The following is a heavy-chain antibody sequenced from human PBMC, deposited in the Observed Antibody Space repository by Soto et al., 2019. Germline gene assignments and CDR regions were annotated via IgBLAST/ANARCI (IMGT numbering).Heavy chain of an antibody. CDR3: AGDVLGSSWPSDYYYYYGMDV. J-gene: IGHJ6*02. V-gene: IGHV4-39*02. CDR1: GGSISSSSYY. D-gene: IGHD6-13*01. CDR2: IYYSGST. Sequence: SETLSLTCTVSGGSISSSSYYWGWIRQPPGKGLEWIGSIYYSGSTYYNPSLKSRVTISVDTSKNQFSLKLSSVTAADTAVYYCAGDVLGSSWPSDYYYYYGMDVWGQGTTVTV.